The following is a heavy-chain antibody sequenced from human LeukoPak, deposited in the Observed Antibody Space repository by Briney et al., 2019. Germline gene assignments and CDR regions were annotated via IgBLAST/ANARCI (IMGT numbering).Heavy chain of an antibody. V-gene: IGHV1-18*01. Sequence: ASVKVSCKASGYTFTSYGISWVRQAPGQGLEWMGWISAYNGNTNYAQKLQGRVTMTTDTSTSTAYMELRSLRSDDTAVYYCARGGHYYDSSGYYYYFDYWGQGTLVTVSS. CDR1: GYTFTSYG. D-gene: IGHD3-22*01. CDR2: ISAYNGNT. CDR3: ARGGHYYDSSGYYYYFDY. J-gene: IGHJ4*02.